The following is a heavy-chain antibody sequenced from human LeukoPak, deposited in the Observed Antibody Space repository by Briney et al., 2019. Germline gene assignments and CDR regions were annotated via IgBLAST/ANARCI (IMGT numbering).Heavy chain of an antibody. V-gene: IGHV4-34*01. CDR3: AGGRYSSGWCY. CDR1: GGSFSGYY. D-gene: IGHD6-19*01. J-gene: IGHJ4*02. Sequence: SETLSLTCAVYGGSFSGYYWSWIRQPPGRGLEWIGEINHSGSTNYNPSLKSRVTISVDTSKNQFSLKLSSVTAADTAVYYCAGGRYSSGWCYWGQGTLATVSS. CDR2: INHSGST.